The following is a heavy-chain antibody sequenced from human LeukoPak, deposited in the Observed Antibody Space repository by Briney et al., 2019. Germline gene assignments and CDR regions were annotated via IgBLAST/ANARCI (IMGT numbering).Heavy chain of an antibody. D-gene: IGHD7-27*01. CDR3: AKTGPYYFDY. J-gene: IGHJ4*02. V-gene: IGHV3-23*01. Sequence: GGSLRLSCAASGFTFSDYYMSWIRQAPGKGLEWVSSITGSGTNTYDADSVKGRFTISRDNSKNTHFLQMNSLRAEDTAVYYCAKTGPYYFDYWGQGILVTVSS. CDR1: GFTFSDYY. CDR2: ITGSGTNT.